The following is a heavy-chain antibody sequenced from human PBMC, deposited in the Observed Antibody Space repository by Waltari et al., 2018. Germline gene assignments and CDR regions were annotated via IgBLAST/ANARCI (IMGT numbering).Heavy chain of an antibody. CDR2: ISWNSDNI. Sequence: EVQQVESGGGLVQPGGSVRLGCAGAGLNLEARAMHGVRQAPGKGLEWVSGISWNSDNIGYADSVKGRFTISRDNAKNSLNLQMNSLRPEDTALYYCAKGHSGSYGLKDWGQGTLVTVSS. V-gene: IGHV3-9*01. D-gene: IGHD1-26*01. J-gene: IGHJ4*02. CDR3: AKGHSGSYGLKD. CDR1: GLNLEARA.